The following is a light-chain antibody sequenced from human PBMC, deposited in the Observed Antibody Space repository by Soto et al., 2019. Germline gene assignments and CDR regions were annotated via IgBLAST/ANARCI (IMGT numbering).Light chain of an antibody. Sequence: QSALTQPPSVSGSPGQSVTISCTGTSSDVGSYNRVSWYQQPPGTAPKLMIYEVSNRPSGVPDRFSGSKSGNTASLTISGLQAEDEADYYCSSYTSSTTVAVVFGGGTKLTVL. CDR2: EVS. CDR3: SSYTSSTTVAVV. CDR1: SSDVGSYNR. J-gene: IGLJ2*01. V-gene: IGLV2-18*02.